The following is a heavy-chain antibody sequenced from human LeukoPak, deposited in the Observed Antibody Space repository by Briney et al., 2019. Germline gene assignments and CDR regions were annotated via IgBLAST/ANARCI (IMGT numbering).Heavy chain of an antibody. CDR2: ISGSGVST. J-gene: IGHJ4*02. D-gene: IGHD3-3*01. CDR1: GFTFSSYG. Sequence: GGSLRLSCAGSGFTFSSYGMSWVRQTPGKGLEWVSAISGSGVSTYYVDSVKGRFTISRDNSKNTLYLQMNSLRPEDTAMYHCARDRLPSDQDDFDYWGQGILVTVSS. CDR3: ARDRLPSDQDDFDY. V-gene: IGHV3-23*01.